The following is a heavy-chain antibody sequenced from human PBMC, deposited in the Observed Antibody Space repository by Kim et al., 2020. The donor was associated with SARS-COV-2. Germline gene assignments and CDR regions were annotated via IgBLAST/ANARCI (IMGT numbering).Heavy chain of an antibody. CDR3: AIGRGWASYYYYYGMDV. CDR2: ISWNSGSI. CDR1: GFTFDDYA. V-gene: IGHV3-9*01. J-gene: IGHJ6*01. D-gene: IGHD6-19*01. Sequence: GGSLRLSCAASGFTFDDYAMHWVRQAPGKGLEWVSGISWNSGSIGYADSVKGRFTISRDNAKNSLYLQMNSLRAEDTALYYCAIGRGWASYYYYYGMDV.